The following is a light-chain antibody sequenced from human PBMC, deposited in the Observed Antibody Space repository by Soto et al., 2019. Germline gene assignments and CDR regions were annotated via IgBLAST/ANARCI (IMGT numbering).Light chain of an antibody. J-gene: IGKJ1*01. CDR2: AAS. CDR1: QSVSSN. Sequence: EIVMTQSPATLSVSPGERATLSCRASQSVSSNLAWYQQKPGQAPRLLIYAASTRATGIPARFSGSGSGTEFPLTIGSLQSEDFAVYYCQHYNNWPPWTFGQGTKVEIK. CDR3: QHYNNWPPWT. V-gene: IGKV3-15*01.